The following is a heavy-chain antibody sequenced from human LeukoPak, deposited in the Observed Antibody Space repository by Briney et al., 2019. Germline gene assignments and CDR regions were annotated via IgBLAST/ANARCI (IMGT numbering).Heavy chain of an antibody. CDR3: GREDRLGYNYAYGMDV. CDR1: GFTLSRFW. CDR2: INSDGSST. J-gene: IGHJ6*02. D-gene: IGHD5-18*01. Sequence: GGSLRLSCAASGFTLSRFWMHWVRQAPGKGLVWVSRINSDGSSTTYADSVKGRFTISRDNAKNTLCLQMNNLRAEDTAVYSCGREDRLGYNYAYGMDVWGQGTTVSVSS. V-gene: IGHV3-74*01.